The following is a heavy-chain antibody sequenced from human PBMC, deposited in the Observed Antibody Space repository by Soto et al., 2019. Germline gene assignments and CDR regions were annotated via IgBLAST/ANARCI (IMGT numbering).Heavy chain of an antibody. CDR3: ARDVAPGGDHRFDV. J-gene: IGHJ3*01. CDR1: GGSISSYY. CDR2: IYYSGST. Sequence: PSETLSLTCTVSGGSISSYYWSWIRQPPGKGLEWIGYIYYSGSTNYNPSLKSRVTISVDTSKNQFSLKLSSVTAADTANYYCARDVAPGGDHRFDVWAQGTMVTVSS. D-gene: IGHD2-21*01. V-gene: IGHV4-59*01.